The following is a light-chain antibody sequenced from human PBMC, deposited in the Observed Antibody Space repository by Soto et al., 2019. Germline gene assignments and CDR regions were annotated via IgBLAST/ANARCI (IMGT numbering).Light chain of an antibody. CDR2: QDS. CDR1: KLGDKY. J-gene: IGLJ1*01. Sequence: ELTQPPSVSVSPGQTASITCSGDKLGDKYACWYQQKPGQSPVLVIYQDSKRPSGIPERFSGSNSGNTATLTISGTQAMDEADYYCQAWDSSSYVFGTGTKLTVL. CDR3: QAWDSSSYV. V-gene: IGLV3-1*01.